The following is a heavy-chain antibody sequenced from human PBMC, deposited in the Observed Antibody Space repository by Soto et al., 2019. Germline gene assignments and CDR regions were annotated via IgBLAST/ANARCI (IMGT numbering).Heavy chain of an antibody. V-gene: IGHV3-23*01. Sequence: LRLSCAASGFTFSSYAMSWVRQAPGKGLEWVSAISGSGGSTYYADSVKGRFTISRDNSKNTLYLQMNSLRAEDTAVYYCAKDAPPRTYYYDSSGYLDAFDIWGQGTMVTVSS. D-gene: IGHD3-22*01. CDR1: GFTFSSYA. CDR3: AKDAPPRTYYYDSSGYLDAFDI. J-gene: IGHJ3*02. CDR2: ISGSGGST.